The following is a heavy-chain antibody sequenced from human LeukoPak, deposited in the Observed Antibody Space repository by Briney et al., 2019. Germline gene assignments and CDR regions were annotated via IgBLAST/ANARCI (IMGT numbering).Heavy chain of an antibody. D-gene: IGHD2-21*02. CDR2: INWNSASI. CDR3: ARFVVVTAGDY. CDR1: GFTFDDHG. Sequence: GESLRLSCAASGFTFDDHGMHWVRQAPGKGLEWVSGINWNSASIGYADSVKGRLTISRDTAKNTLYLQMNSLRVEDTAVYYCARFVVVTAGDYWGQGTLVTVSS. J-gene: IGHJ4*01. V-gene: IGHV3-9*01.